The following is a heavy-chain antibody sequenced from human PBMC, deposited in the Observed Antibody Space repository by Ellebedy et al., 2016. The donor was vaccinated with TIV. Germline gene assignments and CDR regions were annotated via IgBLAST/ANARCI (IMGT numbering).Heavy chain of an antibody. D-gene: IGHD1-14*01. CDR2: FGVSGDTT. Sequence: GESLKISCAASGFTFNNYAMSWVRQAPGKGLEWVSGFGVSGDTTYYTDSVKDRFTVSRDNSRNTLYLQMNSLRAEDTAIYYCAKGRSGTYIHHAFDYWGQGTLVTVSS. V-gene: IGHV3-23*01. CDR1: GFTFNNYA. CDR3: AKGRSGTYIHHAFDY. J-gene: IGHJ4*02.